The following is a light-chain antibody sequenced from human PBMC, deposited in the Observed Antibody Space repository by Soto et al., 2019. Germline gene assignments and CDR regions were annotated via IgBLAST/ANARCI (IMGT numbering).Light chain of an antibody. Sequence: EIVMTQSPATLSVSPGERATLSCRASQSVSSNLAWYQQKPGQAPRLLIYGASTRATGIPARFSGSGSGTGFTLTISSLEPEDFAVYYCQQRHNWRDTFGQGTRLEIK. CDR3: QQRHNWRDT. J-gene: IGKJ5*01. CDR2: GAS. V-gene: IGKV3-15*01. CDR1: QSVSSN.